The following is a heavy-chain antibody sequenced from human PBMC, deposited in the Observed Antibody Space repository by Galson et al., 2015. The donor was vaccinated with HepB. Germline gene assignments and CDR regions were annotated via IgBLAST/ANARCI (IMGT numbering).Heavy chain of an antibody. CDR2: IIPIFGTA. CDR1: GYTFTSYD. CDR3: ARDHGLELGWFDP. J-gene: IGHJ5*02. V-gene: IGHV1-69*13. D-gene: IGHD1-7*01. Sequence: SVKVSCKASGYTFTSYDINWVRQAPGQGLEWMGGIIPIFGTANYAQKFQGRVTITADESTSTAYMELSSLRSEDTAVYYCARDHGLELGWFDPWGQGTLVTVSS.